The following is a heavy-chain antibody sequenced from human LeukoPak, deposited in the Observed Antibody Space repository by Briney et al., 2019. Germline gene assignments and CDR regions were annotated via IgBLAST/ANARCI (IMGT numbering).Heavy chain of an antibody. CDR1: GFTFSSYA. CDR3: ARDFDH. V-gene: IGHV3-30-3*01. Sequence: GGSLRLSCAASGFTFSSYAMHWVRQAPGKGLEWVAVISYDGSNKYYADSVKGRFTISRDNSKNTLYLQMNSLRAEDTAVYYCARDFDHWGQGTLVTVSS. CDR2: ISYDGSNK. J-gene: IGHJ5*02.